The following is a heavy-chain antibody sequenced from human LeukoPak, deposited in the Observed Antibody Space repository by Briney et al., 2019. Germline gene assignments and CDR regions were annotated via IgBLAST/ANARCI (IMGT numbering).Heavy chain of an antibody. CDR3: AKPVRGVIAYDY. CDR1: GLTFSSYA. CDR2: ISGSGGST. D-gene: IGHD3-10*01. J-gene: IGHJ4*02. V-gene: IGHV3-23*01. Sequence: GGSLRLSCAASGLTFSSYAMSWVRQAPGKELEWVSAISGSGGSTYYADSVKGRFTISRDNSKNTLYLQMNSLRAEDTAVYYCAKPVRGVIAYDYWGQGTLVTVSS.